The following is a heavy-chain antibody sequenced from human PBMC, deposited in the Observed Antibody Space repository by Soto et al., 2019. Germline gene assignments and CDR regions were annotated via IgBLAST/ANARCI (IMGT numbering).Heavy chain of an antibody. J-gene: IGHJ6*02. D-gene: IGHD6-19*01. CDR3: AKDLKKGRSGWLPAYYYYGMDV. Sequence: GGSLRLSCAASGFTFSSYGMHWVRQAPGKGLEWVAVISYDGSNKYYADSVKGRFTISRDNSKNTLYLQMNSLRAEDTAVYYCAKDLKKGRSGWLPAYYYYGMDVWGQGTTVTVSS. CDR1: GFTFSSYG. CDR2: ISYDGSNK. V-gene: IGHV3-30*18.